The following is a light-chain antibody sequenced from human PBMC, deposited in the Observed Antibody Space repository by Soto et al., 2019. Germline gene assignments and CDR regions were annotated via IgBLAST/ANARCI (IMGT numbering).Light chain of an antibody. J-gene: IGKJ4*01. CDR1: QGVGRF. CDR3: QQCGGWPLT. V-gene: IGKV3-11*01. Sequence: EIVLTQSPATLSLSPGERAALSCRASQGVGRFLAWYQQKPGQAPRLLIYDASNRATGIPARFSGSGSETDFTLAIDNLEPEDFAVYYCQQCGGWPLTFGGGTKAEIK. CDR2: DAS.